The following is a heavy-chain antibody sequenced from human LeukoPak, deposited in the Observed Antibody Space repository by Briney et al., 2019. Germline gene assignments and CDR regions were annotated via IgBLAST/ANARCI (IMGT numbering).Heavy chain of an antibody. V-gene: IGHV3-11*06. CDR1: GFTFSDYC. Sequence: GGSLRLSCAASGFTFSDYCMSWIRQAPGKGLEWVSYISSSSSYTNYADSVKGRFTISRDNAKNSLYLQMNSLRAEDTAVYYCASLRYFDWFSRPDAFDIWGQGTMVTVSS. CDR3: ASLRYFDWFSRPDAFDI. J-gene: IGHJ3*02. CDR2: ISSSSSYT. D-gene: IGHD3-9*01.